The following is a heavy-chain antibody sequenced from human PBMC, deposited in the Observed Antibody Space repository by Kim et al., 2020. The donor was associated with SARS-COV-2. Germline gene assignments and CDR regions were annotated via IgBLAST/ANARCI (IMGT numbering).Heavy chain of an antibody. CDR3: ARSDYDILTGYDYYYGMDV. D-gene: IGHD3-9*01. Sequence: GRFTISRDNAKNSLYLQMNSLRDEDTAVYYCARSDYDILTGYDYYYGMDVWGQGTTVTVSS. J-gene: IGHJ6*02. V-gene: IGHV3-48*02.